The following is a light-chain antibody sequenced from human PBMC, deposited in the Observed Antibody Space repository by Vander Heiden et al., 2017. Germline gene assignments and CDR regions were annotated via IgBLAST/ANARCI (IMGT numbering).Light chain of an antibody. V-gene: IGKV1-33*01. CDR3: QQYDHIHLMYT. CDR1: HDISDY. CDR2: DAS. Sequence: DIQMTQSPSSLSASVGDRVTITCQASHDISDYLNWYQQKPGKAPKLLIYDASNLQAGVKSRFSGGGYGTDFAFTISSLQPEDAATYYCQQYDHIHLMYTFGQGTKLEIK. J-gene: IGKJ2*01.